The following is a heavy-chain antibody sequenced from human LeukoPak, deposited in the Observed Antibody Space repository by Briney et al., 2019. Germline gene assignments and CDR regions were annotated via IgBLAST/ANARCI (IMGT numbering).Heavy chain of an antibody. CDR3: ARGPLTMTRGFDP. V-gene: IGHV4-4*07. CDR2: IYTSGST. CDR1: GGSINIYY. Sequence: SETLSLTCTVSGGSINIYYWSWIRQPAGKGLEWIGRIYTSGSTNYNPSLKTRVTMSVDTSKNQFSLMLSSVAAADTAVYYCARGPLTMTRGFDPWGQGTLVTVSS. J-gene: IGHJ5*02. D-gene: IGHD4-17*01.